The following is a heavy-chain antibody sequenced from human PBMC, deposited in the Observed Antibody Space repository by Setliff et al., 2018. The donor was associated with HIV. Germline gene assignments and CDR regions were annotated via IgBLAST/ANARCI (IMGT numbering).Heavy chain of an antibody. Sequence: PGGSLRLSCAASGFHFTNYWMSWVRQAPGKGLEWVANINQDGSVEGYVDSVKGRFTISRDNAKSSLYLHINSLRAEDMAVYYCVGGFYAGYWGQGTLVTVSS. CDR2: INQDGSVE. CDR1: GFHFTNYW. CDR3: VGGFYAGY. J-gene: IGHJ4*02. V-gene: IGHV3-7*01. D-gene: IGHD5-12*01.